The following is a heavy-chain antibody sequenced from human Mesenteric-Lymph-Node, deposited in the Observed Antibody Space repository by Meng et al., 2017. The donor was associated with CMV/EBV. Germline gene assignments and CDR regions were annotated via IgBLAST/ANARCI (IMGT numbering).Heavy chain of an antibody. CDR2: ISYGGST. J-gene: IGHJ6*02. D-gene: IGHD5-18*01. CDR1: GGSVSSGSYY. V-gene: IGHV4-61*01. Sequence: SETLSLTCTVSGGSVSSGSYYWSWIRQPPGKGLEWIGYISYGGSTNYNPSLKSRVTISIDTSKNQFSLKLSSVTAADTAVYYCARSDGYGDYYYGMDVWGQGTTVTVSS. CDR3: ARSDGYGDYYYGMDV.